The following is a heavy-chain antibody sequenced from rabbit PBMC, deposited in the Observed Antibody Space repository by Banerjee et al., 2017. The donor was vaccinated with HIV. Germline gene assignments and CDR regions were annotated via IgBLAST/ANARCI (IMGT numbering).Heavy chain of an antibody. CDR3: ARSYGAYGYAFNL. Sequence: QSLEESGGDLVKPGASLTLTCTASGFSFSSGYYMCWVRQAPGKGLEWTACISAGSSGSAYYAGWAKGRFTISKSSSTTVTLQMTSLTAADTATYFCARSYGAYGYAFNLWGQGTLVTVS. V-gene: IGHV1S40*01. J-gene: IGHJ4*01. D-gene: IGHD6-1*01. CDR1: GFSFSSGYY. CDR2: ISAGSSGSA.